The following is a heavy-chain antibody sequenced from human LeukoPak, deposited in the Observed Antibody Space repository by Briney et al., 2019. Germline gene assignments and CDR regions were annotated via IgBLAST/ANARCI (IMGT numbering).Heavy chain of an antibody. V-gene: IGHV4-39*01. CDR3: ARLTTVTTDFDY. J-gene: IGHJ4*02. Sequence: PSETLSLTCTVSGGSISSSSYYWGWIRQPPGTGLEWIGSIYYSGSTYYNPSLKSRVTISVDTSKNQFSLKLSSVTAADTAVYYCARLTTVTTDFDYWGQGTLVTVSS. CDR2: IYYSGST. D-gene: IGHD4-17*01. CDR1: GGSISSSSYY.